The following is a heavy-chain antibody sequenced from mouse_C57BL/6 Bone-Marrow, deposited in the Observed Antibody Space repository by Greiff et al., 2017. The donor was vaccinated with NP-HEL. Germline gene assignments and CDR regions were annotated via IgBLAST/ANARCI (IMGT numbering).Heavy chain of an antibody. D-gene: IGHD1-1*01. Sequence: VQLQQSGAELVRPGASVKLSCKASGYTFTSYGISWVKQRPGQGLEWIGEIYPRSGNTYYNQKFKGKATLTADKSSSTAYMELRSQTAEDAAVYVCARWLRDDAMDYWGQGTSVTVSS. CDR1: GYTFTSYG. V-gene: IGHV1-81*01. J-gene: IGHJ4*01. CDR2: IYPRSGNT. CDR3: ARWLRDDAMDY.